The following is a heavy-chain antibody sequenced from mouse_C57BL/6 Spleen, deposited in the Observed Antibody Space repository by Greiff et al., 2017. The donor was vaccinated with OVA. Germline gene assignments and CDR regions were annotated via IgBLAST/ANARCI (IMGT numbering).Heavy chain of an antibody. V-gene: IGHV1-61*01. D-gene: IGHD2-12*01. Sequence: QVQLKQPGAELVRPGSSVKLSCKASGYTFTSYWMDWVKQRPGQGLEWIGNIYPSDSETHYNQKFKDKATLTVDKSSSTAYMQLSSLTSEDSAVYYCARGGLLYYFDYWGQGTTLTVSS. J-gene: IGHJ2*01. CDR3: ARGGLLYYFDY. CDR1: GYTFTSYW. CDR2: IYPSDSET.